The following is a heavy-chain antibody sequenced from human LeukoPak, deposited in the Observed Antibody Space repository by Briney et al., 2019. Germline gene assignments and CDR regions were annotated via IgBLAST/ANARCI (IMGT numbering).Heavy chain of an antibody. CDR3: ARGATHKLFVLMVYASDY. D-gene: IGHD2-8*01. CDR2: MNPNSGNT. V-gene: IGHV1-8*01. Sequence: GASVKVSCKASGYTFTSYDINWVRQATGQGLEWMGWMNPNSGNTGYAQKFQGRVTMTRNTFISTAYMELSSLRSEDTAVYYCARGATHKLFVLMVYASDYWGQGTLVSVSS. J-gene: IGHJ4*02. CDR1: GYTFTSYD.